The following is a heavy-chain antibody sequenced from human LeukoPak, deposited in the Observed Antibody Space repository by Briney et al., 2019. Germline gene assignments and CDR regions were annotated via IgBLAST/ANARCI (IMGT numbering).Heavy chain of an antibody. Sequence: PGGSLRLSCAASGFTVSSNYMSWVRQAPGKGLEWVSVIYSGGSTYYADSVKGRFTISRDNSKNTLYLQMNSLITDDTAVYYCALGSANYDSSDFDCWGQGTLVTVSS. CDR3: ALGSANYDSSDFDC. D-gene: IGHD3-22*01. J-gene: IGHJ4*02. CDR2: IYSGGST. CDR1: GFTVSSNY. V-gene: IGHV3-53*01.